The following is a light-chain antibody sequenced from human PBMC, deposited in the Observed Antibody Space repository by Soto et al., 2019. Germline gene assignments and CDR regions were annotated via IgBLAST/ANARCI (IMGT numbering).Light chain of an antibody. J-gene: IGKJ1*01. Sequence: EIVLTQSPGMLSLSPGERATLSCGASQSVSINYLAWYQQKPGQGPRLLIYGASTRAAGISDRFSGSGSGTDFTLTISRLEPEDFAVYYCHQYGSSPRTFGQGTKVDIK. CDR2: GAS. CDR3: HQYGSSPRT. CDR1: QSVSINY. V-gene: IGKV3-20*01.